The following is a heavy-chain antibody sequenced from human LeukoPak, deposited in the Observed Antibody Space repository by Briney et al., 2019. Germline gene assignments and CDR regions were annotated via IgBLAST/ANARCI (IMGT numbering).Heavy chain of an antibody. Sequence: SETLSLTCAVYGGSFSSYYWGWIRQPPGKGLEWIGSIYYSGSTYYNPSLKSRVTISVDTSKDQFSLKLSSVTAADTAVYYCARVCSGGSCYFDYWGQGTLVTASS. CDR3: ARVCSGGSCYFDY. D-gene: IGHD2-15*01. CDR1: GGSFSSYY. V-gene: IGHV4-39*07. CDR2: IYYSGST. J-gene: IGHJ4*02.